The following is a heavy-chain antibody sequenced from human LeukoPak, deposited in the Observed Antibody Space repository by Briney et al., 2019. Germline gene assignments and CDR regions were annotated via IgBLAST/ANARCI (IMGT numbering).Heavy chain of an antibody. CDR3: ARGNGDWNDWFDP. CDR1: GFTFSSYA. Sequence: GGSLRLSCAASGFTFSSYAMHWVRQAPGQGLEWMGIINPSGGSTSYAQKFQGRVTMTRDTSTSTVYMELSSLRSEDTAVYYCARGNGDWNDWFDPWGQGTLVTVSS. CDR2: INPSGGST. J-gene: IGHJ5*02. V-gene: IGHV1-46*01. D-gene: IGHD1-1*01.